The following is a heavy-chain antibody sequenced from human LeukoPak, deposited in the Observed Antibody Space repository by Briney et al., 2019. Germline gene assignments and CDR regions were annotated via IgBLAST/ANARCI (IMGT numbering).Heavy chain of an antibody. J-gene: IGHJ4*02. CDR2: ISAYNGNT. D-gene: IGHD2-2*01. V-gene: IGHV1-18*01. CDR3: AKVVPAATDY. Sequence: ASVKVSCKASGYTFSSYGISWVRQAPGQGLEWMGWISAYNGNTNYAQKLQGRVTMTTDTSTSTAYMELRSLRAEDTAVYYCAKVVPAATDYWGQGTLVTVSS. CDR1: GYTFSSYG.